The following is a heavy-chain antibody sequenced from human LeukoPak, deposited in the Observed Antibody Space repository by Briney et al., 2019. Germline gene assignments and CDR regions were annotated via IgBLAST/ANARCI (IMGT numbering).Heavy chain of an antibody. CDR3: AVMGAKDY. V-gene: IGHV4-59*01. Sequence: PSETLSLTCTVSGGSISSYYWSWIRQPPGKGLEWIGYIYYSGGTNYNPSLKSRVTISVDTSKNQFSLKLSSVTAADTAVYYCAVMGAKDYWGQGTLVTVSS. J-gene: IGHJ4*02. CDR1: GGSISSYY. CDR2: IYYSGGT. D-gene: IGHD1-26*01.